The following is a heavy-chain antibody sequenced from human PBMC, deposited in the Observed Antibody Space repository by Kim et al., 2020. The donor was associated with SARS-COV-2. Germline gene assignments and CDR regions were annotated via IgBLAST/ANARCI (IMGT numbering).Heavy chain of an antibody. Sequence: PSFQGHVTISADKSINTAYMQWSSLRASDTAMYYCARRYYDSSGFEYFDDWGQGTLVTVSS. CDR3: ARRYYDSSGFEYFDD. V-gene: IGHV5-51*01. D-gene: IGHD3-22*01. J-gene: IGHJ4*02.